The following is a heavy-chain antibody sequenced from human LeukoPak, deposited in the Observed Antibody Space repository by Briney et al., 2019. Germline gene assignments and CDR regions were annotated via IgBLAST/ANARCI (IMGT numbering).Heavy chain of an antibody. CDR2: INPNSGGT. J-gene: IGHJ5*02. D-gene: IGHD3-16*01. CDR1: GYTFTGYY. V-gene: IGHV1-2*06. CDR3: AGGVLHGGGNWFDP. Sequence: ASVKVSCKTSGYTFTGYYMHWLRQAPGQGLEWMGRINPNSGGTYYAQKFQGRVTMTRDTSISTSYMELTSLISDDTAVYYCAGGVLHGGGNWFDPWGQGTLVTVSS.